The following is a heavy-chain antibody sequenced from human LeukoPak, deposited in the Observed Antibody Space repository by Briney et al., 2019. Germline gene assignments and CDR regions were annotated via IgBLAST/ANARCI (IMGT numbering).Heavy chain of an antibody. V-gene: IGHV3-30*18. Sequence: GGSLRLSCAASGSTFSSYGMHWVRQAPGKGLEWVAVISYDGSNKYYADSVKGRFTISRDNSKNTLYLQMNSLRAEDTAVYYCAKTRGRLQPPFDYWGQGTLVTVSS. CDR3: AKTRGRLQPPFDY. J-gene: IGHJ4*02. CDR1: GSTFSSYG. CDR2: ISYDGSNK. D-gene: IGHD5-24*01.